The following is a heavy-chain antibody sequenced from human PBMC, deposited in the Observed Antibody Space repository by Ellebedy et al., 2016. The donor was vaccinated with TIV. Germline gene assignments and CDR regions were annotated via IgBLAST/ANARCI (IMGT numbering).Heavy chain of an antibody. D-gene: IGHD6-19*01. V-gene: IGHV3-23*01. CDR1: GFTFSSYA. Sequence: PGGSLRLSCAASGFTFSSYAMSWVRQAPGKGLEWVSAISGSGGSTYYADSVKGRFTISRDNSKNTLYLQMNSLRAEDTAVYYCAKAVAGPTGHYYYGMDVWGQGTTVTVSS. CDR2: ISGSGGST. CDR3: AKAVAGPTGHYYYGMDV. J-gene: IGHJ6*02.